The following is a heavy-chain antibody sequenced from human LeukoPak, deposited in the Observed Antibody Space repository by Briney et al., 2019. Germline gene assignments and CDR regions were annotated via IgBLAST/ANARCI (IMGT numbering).Heavy chain of an antibody. CDR1: GFTFDDYA. CDR2: ISWNSGSI. V-gene: IGHV3-9*01. D-gene: IGHD6-19*01. J-gene: IGHJ4*02. CDR3: ARSLSPQWLVCYFDY. Sequence: GGSLRLSCAASGFTFDDYAMHWVRQAPGKGLEWVSGISWNSGSIGYADSVKGRFTISRDNAKNSLYLQMNSLRAEDTALYYCARSLSPQWLVCYFDYWGQGTLVTVSS.